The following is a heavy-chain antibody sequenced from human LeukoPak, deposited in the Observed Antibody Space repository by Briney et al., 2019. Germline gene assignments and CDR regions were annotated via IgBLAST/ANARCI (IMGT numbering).Heavy chain of an antibody. J-gene: IGHJ4*02. CDR1: GGTISSYY. Sequence: SETLSLTCTVSGGTISSYYWNWIRQPPGKGLEWIGYIHDSGSTKYNPSLKSRVAISVDTSKNQFSLKLSSVTAADTAVYYCARGTDIVATAGGFNFDYWGQGTLVTVSS. V-gene: IGHV4-59*08. CDR2: IHDSGST. D-gene: IGHD5-12*01. CDR3: ARGTDIVATAGGFNFDY.